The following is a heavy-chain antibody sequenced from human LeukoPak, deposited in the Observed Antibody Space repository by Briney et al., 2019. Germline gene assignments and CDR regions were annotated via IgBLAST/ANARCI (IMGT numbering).Heavy chain of an antibody. V-gene: IGHV4-31*03. CDR1: GGSISSGGYY. D-gene: IGHD5-18*01. CDR2: IYYSGST. Sequence: SETLSLTCTVSGGSISSGGYYWSWIRQHPGKGLEWIGYIYYSGSTYYNPSLKSRVTISVDTSKNQFSLKLSSVTAADTAVYYCARGRHLDTATFDENYWGQGTLVTVSS. J-gene: IGHJ4*02. CDR3: ARGRHLDTATFDENY.